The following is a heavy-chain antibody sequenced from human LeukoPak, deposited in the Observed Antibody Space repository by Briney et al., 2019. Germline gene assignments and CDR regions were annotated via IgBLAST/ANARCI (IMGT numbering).Heavy chain of an antibody. CDR2: IYSGGST. D-gene: IGHD3-22*01. CDR3: AQSVGSSSGYAFDL. J-gene: IGHJ2*01. Sequence: PGGSLRLSCAASGLTVSSNYMSWVRQAPGKGLEWVSVIYSGGSTYYADSVKGRFTISRDNSKNTLYLQMNSLRAEDTAVYYCAQSVGSSSGYAFDLWGRGTLVAVSS. V-gene: IGHV3-53*01. CDR1: GLTVSSNY.